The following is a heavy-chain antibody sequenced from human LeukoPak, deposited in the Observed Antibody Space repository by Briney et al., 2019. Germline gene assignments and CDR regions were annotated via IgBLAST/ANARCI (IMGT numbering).Heavy chain of an antibody. J-gene: IGHJ4*02. Sequence: SETLSLTCTVSGGSISSYYWIWIRQPAGKGLEWIGRIYPSGSTSYDPSLKSRVSMSVDTSKNQFYLKLTSVTAADTAVYYCARDPSLFSGYFDSWGQGTLVTVSS. CDR1: GGSISSYY. CDR3: ARDPSLFSGYFDS. CDR2: IYPSGST. D-gene: IGHD2-15*01. V-gene: IGHV4-4*07.